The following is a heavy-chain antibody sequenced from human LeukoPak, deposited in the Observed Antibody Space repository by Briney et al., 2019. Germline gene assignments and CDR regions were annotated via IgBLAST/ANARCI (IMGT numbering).Heavy chain of an antibody. CDR1: GGSISSKSYY. J-gene: IGHJ5*02. CDR3: ARVAVAGTFDP. D-gene: IGHD6-19*01. CDR2: IYTSGST. Sequence: PLETLSLTCTVSGGSISSKSYYWSWIRQPAGKGLEWIGRIYTSGSTDYNPSLKSRVTISRDTSKNQFSLKLSSVTAADTAVYYCARVAVAGTFDPWGQGTLVTVSS. V-gene: IGHV4-61*02.